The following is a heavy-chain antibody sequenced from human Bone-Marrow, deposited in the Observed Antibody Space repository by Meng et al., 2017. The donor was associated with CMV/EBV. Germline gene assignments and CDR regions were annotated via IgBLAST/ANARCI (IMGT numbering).Heavy chain of an antibody. Sequence: GESLKISCAASGFTFSTSSMNWVRQAPGKGLEWVSLISWDGGSTYYADSVKGRFTISRDNAKNSLYLQMNSLRAEDTAVYYCARWRGSTSLDYWGQGTLVTVSS. V-gene: IGHV3-48*04. D-gene: IGHD2-2*01. CDR1: GFTFSTSS. CDR2: ISWDGGST. CDR3: ARWRGSTSLDY. J-gene: IGHJ4*02.